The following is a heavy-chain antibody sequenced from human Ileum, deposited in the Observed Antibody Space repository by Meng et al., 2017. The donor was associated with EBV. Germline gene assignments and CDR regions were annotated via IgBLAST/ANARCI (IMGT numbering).Heavy chain of an antibody. J-gene: IGHJ4*02. CDR1: GGSFIGYY. CDR3: ARGFYTYGSSCFDY. CDR2: INHSGST. V-gene: IGHV4-34*01. D-gene: IGHD6-13*01. Sequence: HVQLQQWGAGLFNPSETLSLTCAVYGGSFIGYYWTWIRQPPGKGLEWIGEINHSGSTNYNPSLKSRVTISVDKNQFSLKLSSVTAADTAVYYCARGFYTYGSSCFDYWGQGTLVTVSS.